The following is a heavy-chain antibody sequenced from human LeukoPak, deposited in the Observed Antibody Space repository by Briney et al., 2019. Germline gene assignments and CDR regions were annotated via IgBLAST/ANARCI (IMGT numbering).Heavy chain of an antibody. Sequence: GGSLRLSCAASGFTFSSYSMNWVRQAPGKGLEWVSSISSSSYIYYADSVKGRFTISRDNAKNSLYLQMNSLRAEDTAVYYCARMGVVPAAIDYWGQRTLVTVSS. CDR1: GFTFSSYS. V-gene: IGHV3-21*01. D-gene: IGHD2-2*02. CDR3: ARMGVVPAAIDY. J-gene: IGHJ4*02. CDR2: ISSSSYI.